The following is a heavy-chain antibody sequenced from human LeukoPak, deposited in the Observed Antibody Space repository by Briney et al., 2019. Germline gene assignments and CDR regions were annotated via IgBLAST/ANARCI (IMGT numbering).Heavy chain of an antibody. J-gene: IGHJ3*02. CDR2: INHSGST. V-gene: IGHV4-34*01. CDR3: ARFLRGATNALEI. CDR1: GGSFSGYY. Sequence: KSSETLSLTCAVYGGSFSGYYWSWIRQPPGKGLEWIGEINHSGSTNYNPSLKSRVTISVDTSKNQFSLKLSSVTAADTAVYYCARFLRGATNALEIWGQGTMVTVSS. D-gene: IGHD1-26*01.